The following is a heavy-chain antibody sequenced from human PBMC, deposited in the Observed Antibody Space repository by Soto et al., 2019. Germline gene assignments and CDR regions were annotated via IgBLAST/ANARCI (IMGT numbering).Heavy chain of an antibody. CDR2: ISAHNGAT. D-gene: IGHD2-21*01. V-gene: IGHV1-18*01. Sequence: QVQLVQSGAEVKKPGASVKVSCMASGYTFTSMAFTWVRQAPGQGLEWMGWISAHNGATDYAQNLQGRVTMTTDISTNTAPMELRSLTSDDTAVYSCARLGYGGNFLDSWGQGPLVTVSS. J-gene: IGHJ4*02. CDR3: ARLGYGGNFLDS. CDR1: GYTFTSMA.